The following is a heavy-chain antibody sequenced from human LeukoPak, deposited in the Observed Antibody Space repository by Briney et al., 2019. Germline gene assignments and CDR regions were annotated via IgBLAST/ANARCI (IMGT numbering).Heavy chain of an antibody. D-gene: IGHD5-18*01. V-gene: IGHV3-74*01. Sequence: GGSLRLSCAASGFTLGSSWMHWVRQAPGKGLVWVSRINTDGDNRSYADSVKGRFTISRDNAKNTLYLQMNSLRADDTAVYYCCAYSYESCMDVWGQGTTVTVSS. CDR1: GFTLGSSW. CDR3: CAYSYESCMDV. CDR2: INTDGDNR. J-gene: IGHJ6*02.